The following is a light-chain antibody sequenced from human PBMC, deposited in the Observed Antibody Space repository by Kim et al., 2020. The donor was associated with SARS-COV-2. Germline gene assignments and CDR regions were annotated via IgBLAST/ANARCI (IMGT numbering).Light chain of an antibody. CDR3: QQYQSYPVT. V-gene: IGKV1-16*02. CDR2: AAS. CDR1: QDIKNN. Sequence: ASVGDRVTMTCRASQDIKNNLVWFQQKPGKAHRSLIYAASSLQSGVPSKFSGSGSGTDFTLTISSLQPEDFATYYCQQYQSYPVTFGQGTRLEIK. J-gene: IGKJ5*01.